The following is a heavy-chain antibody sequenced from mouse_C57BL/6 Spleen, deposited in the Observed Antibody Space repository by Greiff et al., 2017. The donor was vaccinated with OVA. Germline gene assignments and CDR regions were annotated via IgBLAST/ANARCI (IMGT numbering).Heavy chain of an antibody. D-gene: IGHD1-1*02. CDR1: GFSFNTYA. J-gene: IGHJ2*01. Sequence: EVKLVESGGGLVQPKGSLKLSCAASGFSFNTYAMNWVRQAPGKGLEWVARIRSKSNNYATYYADSVKDRFTISRDDSESRLYLQMSNLKTEDTAMYYCVREGGSWSFDYWGQGTTLTVSS. CDR2: IRSKSNNYAT. V-gene: IGHV10-1*01. CDR3: VREGGSWSFDY.